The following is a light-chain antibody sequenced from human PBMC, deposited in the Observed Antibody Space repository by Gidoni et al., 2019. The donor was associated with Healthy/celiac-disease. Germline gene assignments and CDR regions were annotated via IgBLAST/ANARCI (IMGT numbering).Light chain of an antibody. V-gene: IGKV3-20*01. J-gene: IGKJ5*01. CDR1: QSVSSSY. CDR2: GAS. CDR3: QQYGSSPLSIT. Sequence: EIVLPQSPGTLSLSPGERAPLSCRASQSVSSSYLAWYQQKPGPAPRLLIYGASSRATGIPDRFSGSGSGTDFTLTISRLEPEDVAVYYCQQYGSSPLSITFGQGTRLEIK.